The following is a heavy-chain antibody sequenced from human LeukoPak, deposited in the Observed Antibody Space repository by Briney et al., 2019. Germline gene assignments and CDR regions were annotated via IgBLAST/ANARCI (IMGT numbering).Heavy chain of an antibody. J-gene: IGHJ6*02. V-gene: IGHV1-18*01. CDR1: GYTFTSYG. CDR2: ISAYNGNT. D-gene: IGHD3-10*01. Sequence: ASVKVSCKASGYTFTSYGISWVRQAPGQGLEWMGWISAYNGNTNYAQKLQGRVTMTTDTSTSTAYMELRSPRSDDTAVYYCARDLVPITMVRGVISPMGYYYGMDVWGQGTTVTVSS. CDR3: ARDLVPITMVRGVISPMGYYYGMDV.